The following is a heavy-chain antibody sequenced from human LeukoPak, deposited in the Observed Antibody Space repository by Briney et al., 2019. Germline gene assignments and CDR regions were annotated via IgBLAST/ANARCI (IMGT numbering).Heavy chain of an antibody. Sequence: GGSLRLSCAASGFTFSSYGMHWVRQAPGKGLEWVAFIRYDGSNKYYADSVKGRFTISRDNSKNTLYLQMNSLRAEDTAVYYCAKVRWDNSGWYYLDSWGQGTLVTVSS. CDR3: AKVRWDNSGWYYLDS. CDR1: GFTFSSYG. J-gene: IGHJ4*02. V-gene: IGHV3-30*02. D-gene: IGHD6-19*01. CDR2: IRYDGSNK.